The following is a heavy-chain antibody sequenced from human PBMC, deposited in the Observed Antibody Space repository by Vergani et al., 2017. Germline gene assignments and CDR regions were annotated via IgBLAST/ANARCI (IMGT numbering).Heavy chain of an antibody. D-gene: IGHD1-26*01. CDR1: GGSISSYY. J-gene: IGHJ6*03. CDR2: IYYSGST. CDR3: ASSYVRYYYYYMDV. Sequence: QVQLQESGPGLVKPSETLSLTCTVSGGSISSYYWSWIRQPPGKGLEWIGYIYYSGSTNYNPSLKRRVTISVDTSKNQFSLKLSSVTAADTAVYYCASSYVRYYYYYMDVGGKGTTVTVSS. V-gene: IGHV4-59*01.